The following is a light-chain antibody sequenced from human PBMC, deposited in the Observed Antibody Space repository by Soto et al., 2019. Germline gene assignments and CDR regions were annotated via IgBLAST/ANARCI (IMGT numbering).Light chain of an antibody. CDR3: SSYAGQSTFPLV. CDR1: SSDVGSYNL. Sequence: QSALTQPASVSGSPGQSITISCTGTSSDVGSYNLVSWYQQHPGKAPKLMIYEGSKRPSGVSNRFPGAKSGNTASLTISGNQDKDEKDHNYSSYAGQSTFPLVFGGGTKLPFL. CDR2: EGS. V-gene: IGLV2-23*03. J-gene: IGLJ2*01.